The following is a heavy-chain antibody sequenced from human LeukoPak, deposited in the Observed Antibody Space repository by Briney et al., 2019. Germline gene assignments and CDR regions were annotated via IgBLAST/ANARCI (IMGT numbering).Heavy chain of an antibody. CDR3: AKTVRDYGDYYFDY. D-gene: IGHD4-17*01. Sequence: AGGSLRLSCAAPGFTFSSYAMSWVRQAAGKWLDWVSAISGSGGSTYYADSVKGRFTISRDNSKNTLYLQMNSLRAEDTAVYYCAKTVRDYGDYYFDYWGQGTLVTVSS. V-gene: IGHV3-23*01. CDR2: ISGSGGST. CDR1: GFTFSSYA. J-gene: IGHJ4*02.